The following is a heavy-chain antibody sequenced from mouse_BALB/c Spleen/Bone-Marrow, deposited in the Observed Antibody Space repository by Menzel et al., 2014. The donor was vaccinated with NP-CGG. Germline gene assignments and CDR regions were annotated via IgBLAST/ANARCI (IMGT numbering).Heavy chain of an antibody. D-gene: IGHD2-1*01. J-gene: IGHJ1*01. CDR2: IHPNSGNT. CDR1: GYTFTCSW. CDR3: AREKIYGNYLWYFDV. Sequence: QVQLKHSGSVLVRPGASVKLSCKASGYTFTCSWMHWAKQRPGQGLEWIGEIHPNSGNTNYNEKFKGKATLTVDASSSTAYVDLSSLTSEDSAVYYCAREKIYGNYLWYFDVWGAGTTVTVSS. V-gene: IGHV1S130*01.